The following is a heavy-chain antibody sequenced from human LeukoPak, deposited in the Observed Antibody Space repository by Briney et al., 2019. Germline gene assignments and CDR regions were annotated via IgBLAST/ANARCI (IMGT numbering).Heavy chain of an antibody. Sequence: PGGSLRLSCAVSGFTFSSQAMSWVRQAPGKGLEWLSGISESGDATFNIDPVKGRFTISRDNSKNTLYLQMDSLRAEDTAVYYCAADEYYDFWSGYYPYWGQGTLVTVSS. CDR2: ISESGDAT. J-gene: IGHJ4*02. V-gene: IGHV3-23*01. D-gene: IGHD3-3*01. CDR3: AADEYYDFWSGYYPY. CDR1: GFTFSSQA.